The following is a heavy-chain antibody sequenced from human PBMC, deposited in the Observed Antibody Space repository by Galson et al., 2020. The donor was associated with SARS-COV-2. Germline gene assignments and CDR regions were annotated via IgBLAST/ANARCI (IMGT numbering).Heavy chain of an antibody. CDR1: GFIFSSSA. D-gene: IGHD5-18*01. CDR3: AKAGDSPFDY. V-gene: IGHV3-21*05. Sequence: GESLKISCAASGFIFSSSAMNWVRQAPGKGLEWISYIRGTSSDIYYADSIKGRFIISRDNAKSLVYLQMNNLRDDDTAVYYCAKAGDSPFDYWGQGTLVTVSS. J-gene: IGHJ4*02. CDR2: IRGTSSDI.